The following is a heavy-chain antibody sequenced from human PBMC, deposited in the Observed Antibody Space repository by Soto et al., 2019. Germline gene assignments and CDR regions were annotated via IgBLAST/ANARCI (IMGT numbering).Heavy chain of an antibody. Sequence: EVQLVESGGGVVQPGRSLRLSCAASGFTFDDYAMHWVRQAPGKGLEWVSGISWDGGSVGYADSVKGRFTISRDNAKKFLYLQMNSLRGEDTALYYCTKDGRPCGEELDYWGQGALVTVSS. J-gene: IGHJ4*02. CDR1: GFTFDDYA. CDR3: TKDGRPCGEELDY. CDR2: ISWDGGSV. D-gene: IGHD2-21*01. V-gene: IGHV3-9*01.